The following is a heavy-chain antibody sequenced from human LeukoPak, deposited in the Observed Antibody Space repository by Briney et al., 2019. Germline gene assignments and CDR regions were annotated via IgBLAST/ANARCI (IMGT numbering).Heavy chain of an antibody. V-gene: IGHV4-59*01. J-gene: IGHJ6*03. CDR2: IYYSGST. CDR3: ASIVVVPAAKGNHYYYYYMDV. Sequence: SETLSLTCAVYGGSFSGYYWSWISQPPGKRLEWIGYIYYSGSTNYNPSLKSRVTISVDTSKNQFSLKLSAVTAADTAVYYCASIVVVPAAKGNHYYYYYMDVWGKGTTVTVSS. D-gene: IGHD2-2*01. CDR1: GGSFSGYY.